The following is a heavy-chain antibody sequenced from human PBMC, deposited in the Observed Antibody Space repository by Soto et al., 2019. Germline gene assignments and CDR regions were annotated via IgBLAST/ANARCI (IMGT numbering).Heavy chain of an antibody. CDR3: ARGYCSGGSCYFFNYYYGMDV. Sequence: EVQLVESGGGLVQPGGSLRLSCAASGFTFSSYDMHWVRQATGKGLEWVSAIGTAGDTYYPGSVKGRFTISRENAKNSLYLQMNSLSADDTAVYYCARGYCSGGSCYFFNYYYGMDVWGQGTTVAVSS. V-gene: IGHV3-13*01. D-gene: IGHD2-15*01. J-gene: IGHJ6*02. CDR2: IGTAGDT. CDR1: GFTFSSYD.